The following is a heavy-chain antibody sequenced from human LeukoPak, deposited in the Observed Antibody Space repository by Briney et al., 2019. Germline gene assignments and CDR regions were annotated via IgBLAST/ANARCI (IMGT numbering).Heavy chain of an antibody. D-gene: IGHD3-10*01. V-gene: IGHV3-9*01. CDR2: ISWNSGSI. CDR1: GFTFDDYA. J-gene: IGHJ4*02. CDR3: AKDSHYGSGSYYDY. Sequence: GGSLRLSCAASGFTFDDYAIHWVRQAPGKGLEWVSGISWNSGSIGYADSVKGRFTISRDNAKNSLYLQMNSLRAEDTALYYCAKDSHYGSGSYYDYWGQGTLVTVSS.